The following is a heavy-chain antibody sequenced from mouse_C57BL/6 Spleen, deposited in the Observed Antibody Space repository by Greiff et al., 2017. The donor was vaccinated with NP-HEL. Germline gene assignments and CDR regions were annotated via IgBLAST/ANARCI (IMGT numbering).Heavy chain of an antibody. J-gene: IGHJ4*01. D-gene: IGHD2-4*01. Sequence: EVKLVESGGGLVKPGGSLKLSCAASGFTFSDYGMHWVRQAPEKGLEWVAYISSGSSTIYYADTVKGRFTISRDNAKNTLFLQMTSLRSEDTAMYYCARDYDYDVGAMDYWGQGTSGTVSS. CDR2: ISSGSSTI. V-gene: IGHV5-17*01. CDR1: GFTFSDYG. CDR3: ARDYDYDVGAMDY.